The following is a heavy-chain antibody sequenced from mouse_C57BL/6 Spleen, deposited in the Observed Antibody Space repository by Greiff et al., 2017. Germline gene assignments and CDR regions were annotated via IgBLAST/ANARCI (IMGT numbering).Heavy chain of an antibody. Sequence: VQLKESGGGLVKPGGSLKLSCAASGFTFSSYAMSWVRQTPEKRLEWVATISDGGSYTYYPDNVKGRFTISRDNAKNNLYLQMSHLKSEDTAMYYCARDRDYYGSSWVFDYWGQGTTLTVSS. V-gene: IGHV5-4*01. CDR3: ARDRDYYGSSWVFDY. CDR1: GFTFSSYA. J-gene: IGHJ2*01. CDR2: ISDGGSYT. D-gene: IGHD1-1*01.